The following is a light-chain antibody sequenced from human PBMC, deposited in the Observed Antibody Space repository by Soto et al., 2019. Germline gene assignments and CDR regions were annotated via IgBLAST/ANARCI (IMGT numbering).Light chain of an antibody. Sequence: IQMTQSPSSLSASVGDRVTITCRASQGISNELGWYQQRPGKAPKVLIYGASNLQSGVPSRFSGSASGTDFTLTISSLQPEDFATYYCLQDYAYPWTFGQGTKVEMK. CDR3: LQDYAYPWT. V-gene: IGKV1-6*01. J-gene: IGKJ1*01. CDR2: GAS. CDR1: QGISNE.